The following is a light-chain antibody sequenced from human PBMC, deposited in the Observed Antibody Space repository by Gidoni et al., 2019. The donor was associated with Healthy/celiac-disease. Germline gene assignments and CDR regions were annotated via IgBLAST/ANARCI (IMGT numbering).Light chain of an antibody. CDR3: QQYDNLPLT. CDR2: DAS. Sequence: DNQVTQSPSSMSASVGDRVTITWQASQDISNYLTWYPQKPGKAPKLLIYDASNLETGVPSRFSGSGSGTDFTFTISSLQPEDIATYYCQQYDNLPLTFGQGTRLEIK. CDR1: QDISNY. V-gene: IGKV1-33*01. J-gene: IGKJ5*01.